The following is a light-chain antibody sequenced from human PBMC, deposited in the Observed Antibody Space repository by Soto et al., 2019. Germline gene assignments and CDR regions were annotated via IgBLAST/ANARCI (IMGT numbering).Light chain of an antibody. Sequence: DIQMTQSPSTLSASVGDRVAITCRASKNINTWVAWYQQKPGKAPNLLISAASNLQSGVPSRFSGSGSGTEFTLTISSLQPEDFATYYCQHSYTTPPWTFGQGTKVDIK. J-gene: IGKJ1*01. CDR1: KNINTW. CDR2: AAS. V-gene: IGKV1-39*01. CDR3: QHSYTTPPWT.